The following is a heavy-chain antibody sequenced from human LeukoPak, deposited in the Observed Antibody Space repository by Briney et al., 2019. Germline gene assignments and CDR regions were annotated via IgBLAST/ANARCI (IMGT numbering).Heavy chain of an antibody. CDR3: ARLSGSYYSAFDI. Sequence: GESLKISCKISGYKLTNNWIGRVRQVPGKGLEWMGIIYPGDSDTRYSPSFQGQVTISADKSISTAYLQWSSLKASDTAMYYCARLSGSYYSAFDIWGQGTMLTVSS. V-gene: IGHV5-51*01. D-gene: IGHD1-26*01. J-gene: IGHJ3*02. CDR1: GYKLTNNW. CDR2: IYPGDSDT.